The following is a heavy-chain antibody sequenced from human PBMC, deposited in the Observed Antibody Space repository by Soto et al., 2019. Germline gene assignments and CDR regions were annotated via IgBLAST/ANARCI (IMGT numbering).Heavy chain of an antibody. Sequence: GGSLRLSCAASGFTFSSYAMHWVRQAPGKGLEWVAVISYDGSNKYYADSVKGRFTISRDNSKNTLYLQMNSLRAEDTAVYYCAREGVVVAATGYFDYWGPGTLVNVSS. CDR3: AREGVVVAATGYFDY. J-gene: IGHJ4*02. CDR2: ISYDGSNK. CDR1: GFTFSSYA. V-gene: IGHV3-30-3*01. D-gene: IGHD2-15*01.